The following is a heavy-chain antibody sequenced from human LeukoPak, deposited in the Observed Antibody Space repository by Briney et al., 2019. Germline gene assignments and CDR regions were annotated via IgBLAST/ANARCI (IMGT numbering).Heavy chain of an antibody. Sequence: SETLSLTCTVSGGSISSYYWSWIRQPPGKGLEWIGSIYYSGSTYYNPSLKSRVTISVDTSKNQFSLKLSSVTAADTAVYYCARATGYYDSSGYYLFDYWGQGTLVTVSS. V-gene: IGHV4-39*01. D-gene: IGHD3-22*01. CDR2: IYYSGST. J-gene: IGHJ4*02. CDR1: GGSISSYY. CDR3: ARATGYYDSSGYYLFDY.